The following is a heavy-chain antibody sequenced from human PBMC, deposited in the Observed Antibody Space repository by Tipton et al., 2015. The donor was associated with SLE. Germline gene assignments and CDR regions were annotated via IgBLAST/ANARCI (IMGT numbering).Heavy chain of an antibody. CDR2: IYTSGST. CDR1: GDSISSYY. D-gene: IGHD5-18*01. Sequence: TLSLTCTISGDSISSYYWSWIRQPAGKGLEWIGRIYTSGSTNYNPSLKSRVTISVDTSKNQFSLKLSSVTAADTAVYYCARGGLGYSYYYYMDVWGKGTTVTVSS. CDR3: ARGGLGYSYYYYMDV. V-gene: IGHV4-4*07. J-gene: IGHJ6*03.